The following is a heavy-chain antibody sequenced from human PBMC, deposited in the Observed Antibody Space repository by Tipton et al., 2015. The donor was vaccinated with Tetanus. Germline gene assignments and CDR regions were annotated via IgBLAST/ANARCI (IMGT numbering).Heavy chain of an antibody. CDR2: IQPGDSDV. J-gene: IGHJ5*02. CDR1: GYNSRSYW. CDR3: ARLPKHYSASGST. D-gene: IGHD3-10*01. Sequence: QLVQSGAEVKKPGESLKISCKASGYNSRSYWVSWVRQMPGKGLEWMGIIQPGDSDVTYNPSFQGQVTISADKSISTACLQWTSLKPSDTAIYFCARLPKHYSASGSTWGQGTLVTVSS. V-gene: IGHV5-51*01.